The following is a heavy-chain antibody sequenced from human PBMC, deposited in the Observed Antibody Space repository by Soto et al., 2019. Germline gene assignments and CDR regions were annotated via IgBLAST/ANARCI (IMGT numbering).Heavy chain of an antibody. J-gene: IGHJ6*02. Sequence: EVQLVESGGGLVQPGGSLRLSCAASGFTFSDHYMDWVRQAPGKGLEWVGRNRNKANSYTTEYAASVKGRFTISRDDSKNSVYLQMNSLQTEDTAVYYCARGSSRFQAPCYCYAMDVWGQGTTVTVSS. CDR2: NRNKANSYTT. D-gene: IGHD6-13*01. V-gene: IGHV3-72*01. CDR1: GFTFSDHY. CDR3: ARGSSRFQAPCYCYAMDV.